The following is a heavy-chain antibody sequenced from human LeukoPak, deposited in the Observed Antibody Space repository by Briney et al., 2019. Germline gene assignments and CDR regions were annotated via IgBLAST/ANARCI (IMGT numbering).Heavy chain of an antibody. Sequence: SEALSLTCTVSGGSISSSSYYWGWIRQPPGKGLEWIGSIYYSGSTYYNPSLKSRVTISVDTSKNQFSLKLSSVTAADTAVYYCARHVGRVGRNYYYYMDVWGKGTTVTVSS. V-gene: IGHV4-39*01. CDR1: GGSISSSSYY. J-gene: IGHJ6*03. CDR2: IYYSGST. CDR3: ARHVGRVGRNYYYYMDV.